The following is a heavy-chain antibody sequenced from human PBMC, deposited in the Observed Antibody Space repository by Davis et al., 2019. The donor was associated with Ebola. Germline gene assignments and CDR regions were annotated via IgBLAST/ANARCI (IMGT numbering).Heavy chain of an antibody. CDR3: AKTRLEIMALDY. V-gene: IGHV3-23*01. J-gene: IGHJ4*02. CDR2: ISGSGGST. Sequence: GESLKISCEASGFTFSTCAMSWVRQAPGKGLEWVSAISGSGGSTFYADSVKGRFTISRDNSKNTLYLQMISLRVEDTAVYYCAKTRLEIMALDYWGQGTLVTVSS. CDR1: GFTFSTCA. D-gene: IGHD3-16*01.